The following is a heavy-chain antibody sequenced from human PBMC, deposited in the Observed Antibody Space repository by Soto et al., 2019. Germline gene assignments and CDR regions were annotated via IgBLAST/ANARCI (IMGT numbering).Heavy chain of an antibody. J-gene: IGHJ6*02. V-gene: IGHV4-31*03. CDR3: ARGLIRVKGNGMDV. CDR1: GGSISSGGYY. CDR2: IYYSGST. Sequence: QVQLQESGPGLVKPSQTLSLTCTVSGGSISSGGYYWSWIRQHPGKGLEWIGYIYYSGSTYYNPSLESRVTISVDTSKNPFSLKLSSVTAADTAVYDCARGLIRVKGNGMDVWGQGTTVTVSS. D-gene: IGHD2-21*01.